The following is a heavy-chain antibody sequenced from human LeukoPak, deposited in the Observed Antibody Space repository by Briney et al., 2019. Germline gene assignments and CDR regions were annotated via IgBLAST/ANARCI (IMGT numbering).Heavy chain of an antibody. J-gene: IGHJ4*02. CDR2: MNPNSGNT. V-gene: IGHV1-8*01. CDR1: GYTFTSYD. D-gene: IGHD6-13*01. Sequence: GASVNVSRKASGYTFTSYDINWVRQATGQGLEWMGWMNPNSGNTGYAQKFQGRVTMTRNTSISTAYMELSSLRSEDTAVYYCARGHYSSSRRPYYFDYWGQGTLVTVSS. CDR3: ARGHYSSSRRPYYFDY.